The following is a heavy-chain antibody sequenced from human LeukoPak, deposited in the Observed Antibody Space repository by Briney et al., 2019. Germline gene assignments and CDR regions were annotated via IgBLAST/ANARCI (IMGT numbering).Heavy chain of an antibody. CDR3: ARGDYGDYEGAFDY. CDR1: GGSISSGSYY. Sequence: PSETRSLTCTVSGGSISSGSYYWSWIRQPAGKVLEWIGRIYTSGSTNYNPSLKSRVTISVDTSKNQFSLKLSSVTAADTAVYYCARGDYGDYEGAFDYWGQGTLVTVSS. V-gene: IGHV4-61*02. J-gene: IGHJ4*02. D-gene: IGHD4-17*01. CDR2: IYTSGST.